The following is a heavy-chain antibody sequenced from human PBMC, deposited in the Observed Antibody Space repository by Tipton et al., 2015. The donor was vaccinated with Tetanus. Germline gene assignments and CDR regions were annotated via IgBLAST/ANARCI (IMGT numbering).Heavy chain of an antibody. CDR3: ARDFRPIFGVAQPFDP. CDR2: ISGTGTTV. Sequence: SLRLSCAASGFTFSSYNMNWVRQAPGKGLEWVPNISGTGTTVDYADSVKGRFTISRANAKNSLYLKMNSLRDEDTAIYYCARDFRPIFGVAQPFDPWGQGTLVTGSS. D-gene: IGHD3-3*01. V-gene: IGHV3-48*02. CDR1: GFTFSSYN. J-gene: IGHJ5*02.